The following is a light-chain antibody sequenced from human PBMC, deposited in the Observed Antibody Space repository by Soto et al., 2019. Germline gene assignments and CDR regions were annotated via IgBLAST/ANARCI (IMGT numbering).Light chain of an antibody. Sequence: DIQMTQSPSTLSASVGDGVTITCRASQNISVWLAWYQQRPGKAPKSLIYDASSLETGVPSRFSGSGSGTEFTLTIRSLQPDDFATYYFQQYDSSSPTFGQGTKLEIK. V-gene: IGKV1-5*01. CDR2: DAS. CDR1: QNISVW. CDR3: QQYDSSSPT. J-gene: IGKJ2*01.